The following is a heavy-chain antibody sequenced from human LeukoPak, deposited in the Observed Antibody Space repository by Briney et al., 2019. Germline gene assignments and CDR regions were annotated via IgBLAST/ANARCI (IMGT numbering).Heavy chain of an antibody. J-gene: IGHJ4*02. CDR2: ISYDGSNK. Sequence: PGGSLRLSCAASGFTFSSYGMHWVRQAPGKGLEWVAVISYDGSNKYYADSVKGQFTISRDNSKNTLYLQMNSLRAEDTAVYYCAKEFYYDSSGYYPGFDYWGQGTLVTVSS. CDR3: AKEFYYDSSGYYPGFDY. V-gene: IGHV3-30*18. CDR1: GFTFSSYG. D-gene: IGHD3-22*01.